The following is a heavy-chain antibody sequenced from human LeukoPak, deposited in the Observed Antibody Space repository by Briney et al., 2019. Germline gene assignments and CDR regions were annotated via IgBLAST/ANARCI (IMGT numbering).Heavy chain of an antibody. D-gene: IGHD1-1*01. CDR2: INAGNGNT. CDR1: GYTFTSYA. V-gene: IGHV1-3*01. CDR3: ASPRTGTDAFDI. J-gene: IGHJ3*02. Sequence: ASVKVSCKASGYTFTSYAMHWVRQAPGQRLEWMGWINAGNGNTKYSQKFQSRVTITRDTSASTAYMELSSLRSEDTAVYYCASPRTGTDAFDIWGQGTMVTVSS.